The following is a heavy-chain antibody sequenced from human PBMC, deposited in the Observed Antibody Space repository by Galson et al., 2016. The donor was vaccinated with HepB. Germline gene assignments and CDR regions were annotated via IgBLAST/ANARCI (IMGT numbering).Heavy chain of an antibody. CDR2: IYPGGSDT. CDR1: GYTFTNRW. J-gene: IGHJ6*02. Sequence: QSGAEVKKPGESLKISCKAFGYTFTNRWIGWVRQMPGKGLEWMGIIYPGGSDTTYSSSFQGQVTISVDKSINTAYLQWSSLKASDTAMYYCAIMGSRGWYRDYYGMDTWGQGTTVTV. D-gene: IGHD6-19*01. V-gene: IGHV5-51*01. CDR3: AIMGSRGWYRDYYGMDT.